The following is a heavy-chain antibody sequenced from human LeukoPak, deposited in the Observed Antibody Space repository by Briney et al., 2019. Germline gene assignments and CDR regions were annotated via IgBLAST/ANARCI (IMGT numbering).Heavy chain of an antibody. Sequence: SQTLSLTCAISGDSVSSNSATWNWIRQSPSRGLEWLGRTYYRSKWHNEYSVSVKSRITVNPDTSKSKFSLQLNSVTPEDTAVYYCTNMDVWGKGTTVTVSS. CDR2: TYYRSKWHN. J-gene: IGHJ6*03. V-gene: IGHV6-1*01. CDR1: GDSVSSNSAT. CDR3: TNMDV.